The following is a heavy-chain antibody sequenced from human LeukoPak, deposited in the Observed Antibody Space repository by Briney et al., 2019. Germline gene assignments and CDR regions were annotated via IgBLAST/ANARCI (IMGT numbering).Heavy chain of an antibody. Sequence: VXVSXXXXGXTLXELSMHWVRQAPXKGLEWMGGFDPEDGETIYAEKLQGRVTMTEDTSTDTPYMELISLRSEDTAVYYCVTPGVEYYYDSSCYYQDYWGQGTLVTVSS. CDR2: FDPEDGET. CDR3: VTPGVEYYYDSSCYYQDY. V-gene: IGHV1-24*01. D-gene: IGHD3-22*01. CDR1: GXTLXELS. J-gene: IGHJ4*02.